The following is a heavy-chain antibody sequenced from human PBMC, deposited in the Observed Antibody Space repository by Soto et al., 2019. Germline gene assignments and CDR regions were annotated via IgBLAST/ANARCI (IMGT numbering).Heavy chain of an antibody. CDR3: AKGRWLRFYYYYYMDV. J-gene: IGHJ6*03. Sequence: QVQLVESGGGVVQPGRSLRLSCAASGFTFSSYGMHWVRQAPGKGREWVAVISYYGSNKYYADSVKGRFTISRDNSKNTLYLQMNSLRSEDTAVYYCAKGRWLRFYYYYYMDVWGKGTTVTVSS. D-gene: IGHD5-12*01. V-gene: IGHV3-30*18. CDR2: ISYYGSNK. CDR1: GFTFSSYG.